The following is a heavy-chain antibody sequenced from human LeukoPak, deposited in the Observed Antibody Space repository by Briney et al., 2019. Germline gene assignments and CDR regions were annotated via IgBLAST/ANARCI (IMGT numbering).Heavy chain of an antibody. Sequence: GASVKVSCKASGYTFTGYYMHWVRQAPGQGLEWMGWINPNSGGTNYAQKFQGRVTMTRDTSISTAYMELSRLRSDDTAVYYCARDPSDYYDSSGYQTYYFDYWGQGTLVTVSS. V-gene: IGHV1-2*02. CDR2: INPNSGGT. CDR3: ARDPSDYYDSSGYQTYYFDY. D-gene: IGHD3-22*01. J-gene: IGHJ4*02. CDR1: GYTFTGYY.